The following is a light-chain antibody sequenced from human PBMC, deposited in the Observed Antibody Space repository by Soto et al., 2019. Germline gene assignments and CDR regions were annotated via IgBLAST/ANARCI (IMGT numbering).Light chain of an antibody. CDR2: GVS. J-gene: IGLJ2*01. V-gene: IGLV2-14*03. Sequence: QSALTQPASLSGSPGQSITISCTGTSSDVGGYNYVSWYQQHPGKAPRLMIYGVSNRPLGVSYRFSGSKSGNTASLTISGLQSEDEAEYYCNSYASVNSPVLFGGGTKLTVL. CDR1: SSDVGGYNY. CDR3: NSYASVNSPVL.